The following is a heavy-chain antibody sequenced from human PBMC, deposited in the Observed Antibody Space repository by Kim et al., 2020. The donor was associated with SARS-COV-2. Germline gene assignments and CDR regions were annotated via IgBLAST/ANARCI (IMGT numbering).Heavy chain of an antibody. Sequence: ADSVKGRFTISRDNAKNSLYLQMNSLRAEDTAVYYCARLIVVVPAAPENDWGQGTLVTVSS. J-gene: IGHJ4*02. CDR3: ARLIVVVPAAPEND. V-gene: IGHV3-21*01. D-gene: IGHD2-2*01.